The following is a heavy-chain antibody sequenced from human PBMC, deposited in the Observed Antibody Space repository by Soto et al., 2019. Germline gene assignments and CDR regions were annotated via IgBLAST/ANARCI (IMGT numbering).Heavy chain of an antibody. V-gene: IGHV3-7*04. CDR1: GFTFSSYW. CDR3: ARDQDYYGSGTLED. J-gene: IGHJ4*02. Sequence: EVQLVESGGGLVQPGGSLRLSCAASGFTFSSYWMSWVRQAPGKGLEWVANIKQDGSEKYYVDSVKGRFTISRDNAKNSLYLQMNSLRAEGTAVYYCARDQDYYGSGTLEDWGQGTLVTVSS. D-gene: IGHD3-10*01. CDR2: IKQDGSEK.